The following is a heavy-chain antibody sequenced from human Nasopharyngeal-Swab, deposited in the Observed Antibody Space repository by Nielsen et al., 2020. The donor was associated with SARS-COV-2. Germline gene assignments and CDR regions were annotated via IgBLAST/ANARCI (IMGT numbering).Heavy chain of an antibody. V-gene: IGHV5-10-1*01. CDR2: IDPRDSYT. Sequence: GESLKISCKGSGYSFTSYWISWVRQMPGKGLEWMGRIDPRDSYTNYSPSFQGHVTISADKSISTAYLQWSSLKASDTAMYYCARHWSDPGNWFDPWGQGTLVTVSS. J-gene: IGHJ5*02. CDR3: ARHWSDPGNWFDP. CDR1: GYSFTSYW.